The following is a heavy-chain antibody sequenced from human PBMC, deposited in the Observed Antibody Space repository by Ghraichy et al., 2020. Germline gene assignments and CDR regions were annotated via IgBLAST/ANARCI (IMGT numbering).Heavy chain of an antibody. D-gene: IGHD3/OR15-3a*01. V-gene: IGHV4-34*01. CDR2: INHSGST. CDR1: GGSFSGYY. CDR3: ARLYGRGRLARAAAFDI. Sequence: SETLSLTCAVYGGSFSGYYWSWIRQPPGKGLEWIGEINHSGSTNYNPSLKSRVTISVDTSKNQFSLKLSSVTAADTAVYYCARLYGRGRLARAAAFDIWGQGTMVTVSS. J-gene: IGHJ3*02.